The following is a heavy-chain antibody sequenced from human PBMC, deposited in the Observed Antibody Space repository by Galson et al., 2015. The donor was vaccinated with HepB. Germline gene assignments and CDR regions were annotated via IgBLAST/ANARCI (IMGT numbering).Heavy chain of an antibody. CDR1: GGSISSYY. CDR2: IYYSGST. J-gene: IGHJ6*02. Sequence: ETLSLTCTVSGGSISSYYWSWIRQPPGKGLEWIGYIYYSGSTNYNPSLKSRVTISVDTSKNQFSLKLSSVTAADTAVYYCASSSSSWYNYYYYGMDVWGQGTTVTVSS. V-gene: IGHV4-59*01. CDR3: ASSSSSWYNYYYYGMDV. D-gene: IGHD6-13*01.